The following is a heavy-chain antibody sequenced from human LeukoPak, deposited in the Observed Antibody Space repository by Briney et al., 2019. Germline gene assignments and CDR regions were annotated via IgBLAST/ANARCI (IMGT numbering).Heavy chain of an antibody. CDR2: ISYDGSNK. CDR1: GFTFSSYA. J-gene: IGHJ4*02. D-gene: IGHD4-17*01. CDR3: AKSDYGDYDVPMGD. Sequence: PGGSLRLSCAASGFTFSSYAMHWVRQAPGKGLEWVAVISYDGSNKYYADSVKGRFTISRDNSKNTLYLQMNSLRAEDTAVYYCAKSDYGDYDVPMGDWGQGTLVTVSS. V-gene: IGHV3-30-3*01.